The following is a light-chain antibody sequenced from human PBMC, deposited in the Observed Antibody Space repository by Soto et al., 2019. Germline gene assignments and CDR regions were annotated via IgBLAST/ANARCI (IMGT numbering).Light chain of an antibody. CDR3: GSNTDSRTYV. Sequence: QSVLTQPAPVSGSPGQSITISCTGASSDVSDNNYVSWYQQHPGRAPKLLIFEVSNRPSGVSNRFSGSKSANTAALTISGLQPEDEADYYCGSNTDSRTYVFGTGTKVTGL. CDR1: SSDVSDNNY. J-gene: IGLJ1*01. CDR2: EVS. V-gene: IGLV2-14*01.